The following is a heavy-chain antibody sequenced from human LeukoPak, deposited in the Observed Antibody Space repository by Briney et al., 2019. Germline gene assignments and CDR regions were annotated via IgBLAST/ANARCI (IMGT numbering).Heavy chain of an antibody. Sequence: SETLSLTCAVYGGSFSGYYWSWIRQPPGKGLEWIGEINHSGSTNYNPSLKSRVTISVDTSKNQSSLKLSSVTAADTAVYYCASHYYDSSGPIFGYWGQGTLVTVSS. CDR2: INHSGST. J-gene: IGHJ4*02. D-gene: IGHD3-22*01. CDR1: GGSFSGYY. V-gene: IGHV4-34*01. CDR3: ASHYYDSSGPIFGY.